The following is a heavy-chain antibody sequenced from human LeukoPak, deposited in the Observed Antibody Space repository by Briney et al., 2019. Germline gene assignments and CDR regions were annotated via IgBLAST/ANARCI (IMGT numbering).Heavy chain of an antibody. V-gene: IGHV3-30*02. Sequence: PGGSLRLSCAASGFSFSSYGMHWVRQAPGKGLEWVAFIRYDGTNKYYADSAKGRFTISRDNSKNTLYLQMNSLRAEDTAMYYCAKDSAYYYDSSGYYYDWGQGTLVTVSS. CDR1: GFSFSSYG. CDR2: IRYDGTNK. CDR3: AKDSAYYYDSSGYYYD. J-gene: IGHJ4*02. D-gene: IGHD3-22*01.